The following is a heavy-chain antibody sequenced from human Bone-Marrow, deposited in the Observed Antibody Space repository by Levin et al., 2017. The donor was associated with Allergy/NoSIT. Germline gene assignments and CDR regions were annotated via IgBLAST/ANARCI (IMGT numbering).Heavy chain of an antibody. CDR1: GFNFASYG. V-gene: IGHV3-21*01. CDR2: ISGTGRHI. CDR3: AKDEEPFSSSFAFDC. D-gene: IGHD2-2*01. Sequence: GGSLRLSCAASGFNFASYGMNWVRQAPGKGLEWVSSISGTGRHIYLADSLKGRFTISRDNAKNSLSLQMNNLIVEDTAVFYCAKDEEPFSSSFAFDCWGQGALVTVSS. J-gene: IGHJ4*02.